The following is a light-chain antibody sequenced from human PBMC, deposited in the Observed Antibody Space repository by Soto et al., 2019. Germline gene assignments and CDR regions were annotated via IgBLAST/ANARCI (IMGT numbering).Light chain of an antibody. J-gene: IGKJ2*01. CDR3: QHYGSSPRYT. CDR1: QSVSSSY. CDR2: GTS. V-gene: IGKV3-20*01. Sequence: EIVLTQSPGTLSLSPGERATLSCRASQSVSSSYLAWYQQKPGQAPRLLIYGTSYRATGIPDRFSGSGSGTDFTPTISRLEPEDFAMYYCQHYGSSPRYTFGQGTELEI.